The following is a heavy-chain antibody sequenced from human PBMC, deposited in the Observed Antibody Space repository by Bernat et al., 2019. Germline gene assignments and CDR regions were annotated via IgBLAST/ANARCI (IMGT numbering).Heavy chain of an antibody. J-gene: IGHJ4*02. CDR1: GFTFSSYA. CDR3: ARDRYSPDSSGWPYFDY. D-gene: IGHD6-19*01. CDR2: ISGSGGST. V-gene: IGHV3-23*01. Sequence: EVQLLESGGGLVQPGGSLRLSCAASGFTFSSYAMSWVRQAPGKGLEWVSAISGSGGSTYYADSVKGRFTISRDNAKNSLYLQMNSLRAEDTAVYYCARDRYSPDSSGWPYFDYWGQGTLVTVSS.